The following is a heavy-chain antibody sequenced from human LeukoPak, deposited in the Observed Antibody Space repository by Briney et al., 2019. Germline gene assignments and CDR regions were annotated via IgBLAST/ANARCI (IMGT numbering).Heavy chain of an antibody. J-gene: IGHJ5*02. D-gene: IGHD2-21*02. V-gene: IGHV1-18*01. CDR2: ISAYNGNT. CDR1: GYTFTSYG. Sequence: ASVKVSCKASGYTFTSYGISWVRQAPGQGLEWMGWISAYNGNTNYAQKLQGRVTMTTDTSTSTAYMELRSLRSDDTAVYYCPYCGGDCYSRWFDPWGQGTLVTVSS. CDR3: PYCGGDCYSRWFDP.